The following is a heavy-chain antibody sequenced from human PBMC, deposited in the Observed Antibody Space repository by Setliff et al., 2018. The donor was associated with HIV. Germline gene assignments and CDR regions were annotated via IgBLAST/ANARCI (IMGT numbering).Heavy chain of an antibody. J-gene: IGHJ6*02. V-gene: IGHV1-69*04. CDR1: GGTLRSYG. CDR3: ARETYFFDVTTFYSYALGV. D-gene: IGHD4-17*01. Sequence: SVMVSCKASGGTLRSYGMTWVRQAPGQGLEWMGTVIPVRDMANYAEKFQGRVTITADRSTSTSYMELRGLRSEDTAVYFCARETYFFDVTTFYSYALGVWGQGTTVTVSS. CDR2: VIPVRDMA.